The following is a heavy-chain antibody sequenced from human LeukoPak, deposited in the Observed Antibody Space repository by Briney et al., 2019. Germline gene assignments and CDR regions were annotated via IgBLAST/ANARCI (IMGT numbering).Heavy chain of an antibody. J-gene: IGHJ4*02. Sequence: GESLKISCQGSGYTFTSYWIGWVRQMPGKGLEWMGIIYPGDSDTRYSPSFQGQVTISADKSISTAYLQWSSLKASDTAIYYCARPRATVGDTIDYWGQGTLVTVSS. CDR2: IYPGDSDT. CDR1: GYTFTSYW. D-gene: IGHD1-26*01. CDR3: ARPRATVGDTIDY. V-gene: IGHV5-51*01.